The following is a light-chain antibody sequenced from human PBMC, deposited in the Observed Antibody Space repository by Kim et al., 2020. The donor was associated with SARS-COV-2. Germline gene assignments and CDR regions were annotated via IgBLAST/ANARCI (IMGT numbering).Light chain of an antibody. CDR1: QSISSW. V-gene: IGKV1-5*01. Sequence: SASVGDRVTIACRAIQSISSWLAWYQQKPGKAPKLLIDDASSLESGVPSRFSGSGSGTEFTLTISSLQPDDFASYYCQQYNSYSHTFGQGTKLEI. J-gene: IGKJ2*01. CDR3: QQYNSYSHT. CDR2: DAS.